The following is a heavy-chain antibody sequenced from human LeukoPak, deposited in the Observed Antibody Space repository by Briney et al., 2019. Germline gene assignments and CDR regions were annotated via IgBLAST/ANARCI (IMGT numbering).Heavy chain of an antibody. CDR3: AELGITMIGGV. CDR2: ISGSGSTI. J-gene: IGHJ6*04. Sequence: GGPLRLSCAASGFTFGSSEMNWVRQAPGKGLEWVSYISGSGSTIYYADSVKGRFTISRDNAKNSLYLQMNSLRAEDTAVYYCAELGITMIGGVWGKGTTVTISS. D-gene: IGHD3-10*02. CDR1: GFTFGSSE. V-gene: IGHV3-48*03.